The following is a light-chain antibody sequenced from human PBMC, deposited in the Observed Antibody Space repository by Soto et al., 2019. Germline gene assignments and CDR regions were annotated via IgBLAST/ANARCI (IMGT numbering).Light chain of an antibody. CDR2: AAS. J-gene: IGKJ4*01. CDR3: QKFNAVPT. CDR1: QAINNY. V-gene: IGKV1-27*01. Sequence: DIQMTQSPSSLSASVADRVTITCRASQAINNYLAWYQQKPGKVPTLLISAASTLQSGVPSRFSGSGSGTDFTLTISSLQPEDVATYYCQKFNAVPTFGGGTKVEI.